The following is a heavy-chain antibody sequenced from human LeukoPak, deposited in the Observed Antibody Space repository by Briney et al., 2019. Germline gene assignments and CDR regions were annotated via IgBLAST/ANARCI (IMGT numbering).Heavy chain of an antibody. CDR1: GFTFSRYW. J-gene: IGHJ4*02. D-gene: IGHD3-16*01. CDR2: VNSDGSGT. Sequence: WGSLRLSCEASGFTFSRYWMHWVRQAPGKGLVWVSHVNSDGSGTDYADSVKGRFTISRDNAKNTLYLQMNSLRVEDTAVYYCVCLGLGGLSLDWGQGTLVTVSS. V-gene: IGHV3-74*01. CDR3: VCLGLGGLSLD.